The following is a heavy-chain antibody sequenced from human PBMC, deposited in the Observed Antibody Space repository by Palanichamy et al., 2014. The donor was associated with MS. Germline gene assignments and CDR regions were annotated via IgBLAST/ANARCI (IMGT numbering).Heavy chain of an antibody. CDR3: ARGGLTTLNGLDV. D-gene: IGHD1-1*01. CDR2: ISAYNGNT. CDR1: GYTFTSYG. J-gene: IGHJ6*02. Sequence: QVQLEQSGGEVKKPGASVKVSCKASGYTFTSYGITWVRQAPGQGLEWVGWISAYNGNTNCAQKFQGRVTMTTDTSTSTVYMELRSLRSDDTAVYYCARGGLTTLNGLDVWGQGTTVTVPS. V-gene: IGHV1-18*01.